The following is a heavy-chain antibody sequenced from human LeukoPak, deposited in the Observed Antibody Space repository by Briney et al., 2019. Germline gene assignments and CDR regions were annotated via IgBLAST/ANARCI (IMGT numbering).Heavy chain of an antibody. CDR2: INQDGSAK. CDR3: ARLWGDVTIFDY. D-gene: IGHD3-10*01. J-gene: IGHJ4*02. CDR1: GFTFSGFW. Sequence: PGGSLRLSCAASGFTFSGFWMSWVRQAPGKGLEWVANINQDGSAKHYVDSVKGRFTVSRDNAKNSLYLQTNSLRAEDTAVYYCARLWGDVTIFDYWGQGTLVTVSS. V-gene: IGHV3-7*01.